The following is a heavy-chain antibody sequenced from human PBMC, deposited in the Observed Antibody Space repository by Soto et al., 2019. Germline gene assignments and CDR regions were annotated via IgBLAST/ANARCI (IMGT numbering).Heavy chain of an antibody. V-gene: IGHV3-23*01. CDR1: GFTFSSYA. CDR3: AKDQAGAGTISRYFQD. D-gene: IGHD6-13*01. Sequence: EVQLLESGGGLVQPEGSLRLSCAASGFTFSSYAMSWVRQAPGKGLEWVSGISGGGGTTYYADSVKGRFTISRDNSKNTLYLQVKSLRAEDTAVYYCAKDQAGAGTISRYFQDWGQGTLVTVSS. CDR2: ISGGGGTT. J-gene: IGHJ1*01.